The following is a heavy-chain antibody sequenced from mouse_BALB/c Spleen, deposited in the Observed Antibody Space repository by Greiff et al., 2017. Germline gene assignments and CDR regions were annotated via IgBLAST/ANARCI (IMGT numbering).Heavy chain of an antibody. Sequence: EVQGVESGGGLVKPGGSLKLSCAASGFTFSDYYMYWVRQTPEKRLEWVATISDGGSYTYYPDSVKGRFTISRDNAKNNLYLQMSSLKSEDTAMYYCARAGNYYAMDYWGQGTSVTVSS. V-gene: IGHV5-4*02. J-gene: IGHJ4*01. CDR2: ISDGGSYT. D-gene: IGHD3-1*01. CDR3: ARAGNYYAMDY. CDR1: GFTFSDYY.